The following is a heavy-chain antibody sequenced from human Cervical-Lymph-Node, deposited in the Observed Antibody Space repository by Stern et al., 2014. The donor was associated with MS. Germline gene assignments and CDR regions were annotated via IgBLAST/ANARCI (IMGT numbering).Heavy chain of an antibody. Sequence: VQLVEYGGGLVKAGGSLRLSCAASGFTFSDYYMSWIRQAPGKGLEWVSYISRGGTSVYYAESVEGRFTISRDNAKNSLFLQMNSLRAEDTAIYYCVRDLCKSRICYPFDYWGQGTPVTVSS. V-gene: IGHV3-11*01. J-gene: IGHJ4*02. CDR3: VRDLCKSRICYPFDY. CDR1: GFTFSDYY. CDR2: ISRGGTSV. D-gene: IGHD2-15*01.